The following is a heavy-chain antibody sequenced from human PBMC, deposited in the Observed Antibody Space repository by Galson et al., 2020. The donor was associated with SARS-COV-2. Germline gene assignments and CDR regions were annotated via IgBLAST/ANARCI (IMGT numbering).Heavy chain of an antibody. Sequence: SLKLHCAAPGFTFEDYSLHWVRPAPAKGLAWVSGISWNSGSLDYAASVQGRFTISRDNAKNSLYLQMNSLSAEDTALYHCAKDHSELWFGELDYWGQGTLVTVSS. V-gene: IGHV3-9*01. CDR1: GFTFEDYS. J-gene: IGHJ4*02. CDR2: ISWNSGSL. D-gene: IGHD3-10*01. CDR3: AKDHSELWFGELDY.